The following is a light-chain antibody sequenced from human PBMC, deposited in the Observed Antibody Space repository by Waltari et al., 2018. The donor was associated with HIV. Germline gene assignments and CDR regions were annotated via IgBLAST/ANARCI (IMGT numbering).Light chain of an antibody. CDR3: QHYDNWSRT. V-gene: IGKV3-15*01. J-gene: IGKJ1*01. CDR2: GAS. CDR1: QNVGNN. Sequence: EVVVTQTPAALSVSPGKAGTLSCTTSQNVGNNVAWYQKKPGPSPRLLIFGASTRATGVPGKFGGSGSGTEFNFTIANLQADDSAVYFCQHYDNWSRTFGPGT.